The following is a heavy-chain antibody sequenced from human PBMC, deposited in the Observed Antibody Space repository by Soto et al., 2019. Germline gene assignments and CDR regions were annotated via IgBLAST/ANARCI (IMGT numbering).Heavy chain of an antibody. CDR3: ARGSSIAGLYYGMDV. V-gene: IGHV4-31*03. Sequence: PSETLSLTCTVSGGSISSGGYYWTWIRQHPGKGLEWIGYNYYSGITYYNPSLKSRVTISLDTSKNQFSLKLCSVTAADTAVYYCARGSSIAGLYYGMDVWGQGTTVTVSS. D-gene: IGHD6-6*01. CDR1: GGSISSGGYY. CDR2: NYYSGIT. J-gene: IGHJ6*02.